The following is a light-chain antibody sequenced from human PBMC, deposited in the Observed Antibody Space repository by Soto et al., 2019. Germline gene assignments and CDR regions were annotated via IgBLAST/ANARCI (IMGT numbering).Light chain of an antibody. CDR2: GAS. Sequence: EIVLTQSPGTLSLSPGERVTLCCRASLSVSSSYLAWYQQKLGQAPRLLIYGASSRATGIPDRFSGSGSGTDFTLTISRLEPEDFAVYYCQQYGSSPLYTFGQGTKLEIK. CDR3: QQYGSSPLYT. J-gene: IGKJ2*01. V-gene: IGKV3-20*01. CDR1: LSVSSSY.